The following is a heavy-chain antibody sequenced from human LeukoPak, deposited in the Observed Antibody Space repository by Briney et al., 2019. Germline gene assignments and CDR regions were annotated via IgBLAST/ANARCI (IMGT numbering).Heavy chain of an antibody. Sequence: GGSLRLSCAASGLSVSGNYMSWVRPAAGKAMEWVSVIYAGDKTFYADSVKGRFTISRDNSKNTLYLQMDSLRVEDTAVYYCVRRSIGGNWGIFDYWGQGSLVIVSS. CDR3: VRRSIGGNWGIFDY. CDR2: IYAGDKT. D-gene: IGHD7-27*01. V-gene: IGHV3-53*01. J-gene: IGHJ4*02. CDR1: GLSVSGNY.